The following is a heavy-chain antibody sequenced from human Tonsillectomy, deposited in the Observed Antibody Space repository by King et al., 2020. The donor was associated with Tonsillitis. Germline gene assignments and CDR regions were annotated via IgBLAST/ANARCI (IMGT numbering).Heavy chain of an antibody. Sequence: QLQESGPGLVKHSETLSLTCTVSGGSISCYYWSWIRQPPGKGLEWIGYIYFSGGTHYNPSLKSRVTISVDTSKNQFSLKLSSVTAADTAVYYCARYSSPPSYFDYWGQGTLVTVSS. CDR1: GGSISCYY. CDR3: ARYSSPPSYFDY. D-gene: IGHD6-13*01. J-gene: IGHJ4*02. CDR2: IYFSGGT. V-gene: IGHV4-59*01.